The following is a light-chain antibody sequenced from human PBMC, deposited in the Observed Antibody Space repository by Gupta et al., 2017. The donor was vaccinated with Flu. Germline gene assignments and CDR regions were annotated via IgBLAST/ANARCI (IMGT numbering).Light chain of an antibody. CDR2: EVT. CDR3: SANAGDNDLV. Sequence: QSALTQHPSASGSPGQSVTISCTGSTTDVGAYNYVSWYQQHPGKAPKLVIYEVTKRPSGVPDRCSGSKSGNTASLTGSGLQAEDEADYYCSANAGDNDLVFGTGTTVTVL. CDR1: TTDVGAYNY. V-gene: IGLV2-8*01. J-gene: IGLJ1*01.